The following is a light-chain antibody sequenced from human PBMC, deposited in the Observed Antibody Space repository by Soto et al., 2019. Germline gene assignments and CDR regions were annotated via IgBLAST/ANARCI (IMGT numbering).Light chain of an antibody. J-gene: IGKJ5*01. CDR3: QQYGSSSPTT. Sequence: EIVLTQSPGTPSLSPGERASLSCMASQGVTSNYLAWYQQRPGQAPRLLIYGASNRATGIPDRFSGGGSGTDFTLTICRLEPEDFAMYYCQQYGSSSPTTFGQGTRLEIE. V-gene: IGKV3-20*01. CDR2: GAS. CDR1: QGVTSNY.